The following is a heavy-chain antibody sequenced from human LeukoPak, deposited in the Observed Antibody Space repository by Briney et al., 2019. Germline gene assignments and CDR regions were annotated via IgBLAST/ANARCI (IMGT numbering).Heavy chain of an antibody. CDR1: GGSISSYY. D-gene: IGHD3-10*01. J-gene: IGHJ5*02. CDR2: IYYSGST. Sequence: SETLSLTCTVSGGSISSYYWSWIRQPPGKGLEWIGYIYYSGSTNYNPSLKSRVTISVDTSKNQFSLKLSSVTAADTAVYYCAKGTRPALNYGSNWFDPWGQGTLVTVSS. V-gene: IGHV4-59*01. CDR3: AKGTRPALNYGSNWFDP.